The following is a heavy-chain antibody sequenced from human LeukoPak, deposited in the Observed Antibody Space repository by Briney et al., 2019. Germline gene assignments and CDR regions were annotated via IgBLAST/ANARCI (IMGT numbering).Heavy chain of an antibody. CDR2: IYYSGST. D-gene: IGHD2-15*01. J-gene: IGHJ4*02. CDR1: GGSISSSSYY. V-gene: IGHV4-39*07. CDR3: AVGSRGGFDY. Sequence: PSETLSLTCTVSGGSISSSSYYWGWIRQPPGKGLEWIGSIYYSGSTYYNPSLKSRVTISVDTSKNQFSLKLSSVTAADTAVYYCAVGSRGGFDYWGQGTLVTVSS.